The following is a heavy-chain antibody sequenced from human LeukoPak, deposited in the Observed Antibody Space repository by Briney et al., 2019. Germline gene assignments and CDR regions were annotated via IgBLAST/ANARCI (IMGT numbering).Heavy chain of an antibody. CDR2: IYYSGST. CDR3: ARSLLTPLPLAPDDY. V-gene: IGHV4-59*01. J-gene: IGHJ4*02. D-gene: IGHD2-8*01. CDR1: GGSISSYY. Sequence: PSETLSLTCTVSGGSISSYYWSWIRQPPGKGLEWIGYIYYSGSTNYNPSLKSRVTISVDTSKNQFSLKLSSVTAADTAVYYCARSLLTPLPLAPDDYWGQGTLVTVSS.